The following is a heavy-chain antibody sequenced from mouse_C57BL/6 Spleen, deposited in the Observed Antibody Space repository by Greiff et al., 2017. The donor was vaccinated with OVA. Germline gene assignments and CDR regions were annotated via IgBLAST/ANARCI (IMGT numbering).Heavy chain of an antibody. J-gene: IGHJ2*01. V-gene: IGHV1-55*01. CDR1: GYTFTSYW. Sequence: VQLQQPGAELVKPGASVKMSCKASGYTFTSYWITWVKQRPGQGLEWIGDIYPGSGSTNYNEKFKSKATLTVDTSSSTAYMQLSSLTSEDSAVYYCARYGYYGSSYDYFDYWGQGTTLTVSS. CDR2: IYPGSGST. D-gene: IGHD1-1*01. CDR3: ARYGYYGSSYDYFDY.